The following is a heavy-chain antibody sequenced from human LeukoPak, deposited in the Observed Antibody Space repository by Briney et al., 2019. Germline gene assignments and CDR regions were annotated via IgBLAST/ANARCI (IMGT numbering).Heavy chain of an antibody. D-gene: IGHD3-3*01. Sequence: SETLSLTCTVAGGSISSHYWSWIRQPPGKGLEWIGYIYYSGSTNYNPSLKSRVTISVDTSKNQFSLKLSSVTAADTAVYYCARTIFGENYYYYMDVWGKGTTVTVSS. CDR1: GGSISSHY. V-gene: IGHV4-59*11. CDR2: IYYSGST. J-gene: IGHJ6*03. CDR3: ARTIFGENYYYYMDV.